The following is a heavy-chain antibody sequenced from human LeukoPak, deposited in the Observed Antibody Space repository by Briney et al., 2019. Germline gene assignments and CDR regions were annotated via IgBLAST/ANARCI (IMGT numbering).Heavy chain of an antibody. V-gene: IGHV3-30*18. D-gene: IGHD1-26*01. CDR1: GFTFSSYG. CDR2: ISYHGSNK. Sequence: PGGSLRLSCAASGFTFSSYGMYWVRQAPGKGLEWVAVISYHGSNKYYADSVKGRFTISRDNSKNTLYLQMNSLRGEDTAVYYCAKEVGTLTLDYWGQGTLVTVSS. J-gene: IGHJ4*02. CDR3: AKEVGTLTLDY.